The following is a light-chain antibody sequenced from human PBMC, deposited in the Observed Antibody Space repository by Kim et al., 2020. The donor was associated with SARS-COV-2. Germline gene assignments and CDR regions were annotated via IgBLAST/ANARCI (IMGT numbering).Light chain of an antibody. CDR2: DVT. Sequence: QSALTQPRSVSGSPGQSVTISCTGSSSDVGAYKFVSWYQQHPGKAPKVIIYDVTKRPSGVSNRFSGSKSGNTASLTISGLQAEDEADYYCSSYTSSSTWVFGGGTQLTVL. CDR3: SSYTSSSTWV. CDR1: SSDVGAYKF. J-gene: IGLJ3*02. V-gene: IGLV2-14*03.